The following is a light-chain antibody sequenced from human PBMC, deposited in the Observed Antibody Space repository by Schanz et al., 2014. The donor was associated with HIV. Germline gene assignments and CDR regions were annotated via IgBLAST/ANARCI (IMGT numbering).Light chain of an antibody. CDR2: DDH. Sequence: QSLLTQPPSVSAAPGQRVTISCSGGALNLGHNFVSWYQQFPGTAPKLLIYDDHVRPSEIPDRFSGSKTGTSATLAINGLQTGDEADYYCATWHSSLREVVFGGGTKLTVL. J-gene: IGLJ2*01. CDR3: ATWHSSLREVV. CDR1: ALNLGHNF. V-gene: IGLV1-51*01.